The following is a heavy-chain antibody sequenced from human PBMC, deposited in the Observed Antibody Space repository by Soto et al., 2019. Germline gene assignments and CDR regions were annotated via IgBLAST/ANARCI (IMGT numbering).Heavy chain of an antibody. CDR2: IYPGDSET. D-gene: IGHD6-19*01. CDR1: GYSFTSYW. Sequence: PGESLKISCKGSGYSFTSYWIGWVRQMPGKGLEWMGIIYPGDSETRYSPSFQGQVTISADKSISTAYLQWSSLKASDTAMYYCARRRTGSGWWDYYYYGMDVWGQGTTVTVSS. J-gene: IGHJ6*02. V-gene: IGHV5-51*01. CDR3: ARRRTGSGWWDYYYYGMDV.